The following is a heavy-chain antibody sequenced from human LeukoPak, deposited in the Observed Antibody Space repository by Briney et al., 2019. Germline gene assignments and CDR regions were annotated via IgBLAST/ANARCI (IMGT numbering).Heavy chain of an antibody. Sequence: SETLSLTCTVSGGSISSGDYYWSWIRQPPGKGLEWIAYMYYSGSTYYNPSLKSRVTMSADTSKNQLSLKLSSVPAADTAVYYCARPYYYDSRIARWGQGILVTVSS. V-gene: IGHV4-30-4*01. J-gene: IGHJ5*02. CDR3: ARPYYYDSRIAR. CDR1: GGSISSGDYY. CDR2: MYYSGST. D-gene: IGHD3-22*01.